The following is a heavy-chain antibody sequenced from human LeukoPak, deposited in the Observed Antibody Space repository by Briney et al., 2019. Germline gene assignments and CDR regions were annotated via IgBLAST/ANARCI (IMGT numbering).Heavy chain of an antibody. J-gene: IGHJ4*02. V-gene: IGHV3-23*05. CDR1: GFTFSDDA. CDR3: ARVDPGPEKYYFDY. CDR2: FKTNYNQV. Sequence: GGSLRLSCVASGFTFSDDAMNWVRQAPGKGLEWVSTFKTNYNQVYYAESVRGRFTISTDNSKNTLYLQMNSLRAEDTAVYYCARVDPGPEKYYFDYWGQGTLVTVSS.